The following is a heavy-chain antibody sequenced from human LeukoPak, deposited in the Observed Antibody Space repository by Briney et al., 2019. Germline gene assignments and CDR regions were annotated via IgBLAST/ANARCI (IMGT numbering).Heavy chain of an antibody. D-gene: IGHD1-26*01. CDR1: GYTFTNNY. CDR3: ARDNSQGDSAWWFDP. Sequence: ASVKVSCKASGYTFTNNYMHWVRQAPGQGLEWMGIINPSGDNTWYAQKFQGGVTMTRDMATSTDYMEVSSLKSEDTAVYYCARDNSQGDSAWWFDPWGQGTLVTVSS. J-gene: IGHJ5*02. CDR2: INPSGDNT. V-gene: IGHV1-46*01.